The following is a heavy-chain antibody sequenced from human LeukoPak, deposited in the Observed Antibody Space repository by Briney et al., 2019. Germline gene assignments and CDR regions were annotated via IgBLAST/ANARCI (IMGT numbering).Heavy chain of an antibody. CDR2: ISNDGSNK. CDR3: ARGGGRHVEY. D-gene: IGHD3-16*01. Sequence: PGGSLRLSCAASGFTFSSYGIHWVRQAPGKGLEWVAVISNDGSNKYYADSVKGRFTISRDNAKNSLYLQMNSLRAEDTAVYYCARGGGRHVEYWGQGNLVTVSS. CDR1: GFTFSSYG. J-gene: IGHJ4*02. V-gene: IGHV3-30*03.